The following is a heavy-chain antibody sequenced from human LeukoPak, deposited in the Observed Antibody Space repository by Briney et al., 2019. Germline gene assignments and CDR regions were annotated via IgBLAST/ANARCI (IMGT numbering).Heavy chain of an antibody. CDR1: GYTFTSYD. Sequence: ASVKVSCKASGYTFTSYDINWVRQATGQGLEWMGWMNPNSGNTGYAQKFQGRVTMTRNTSISTAYMELSSLRSEDTAVYYCARGSIGSSWYLYYYYYYMDVWGKGTTVTISS. D-gene: IGHD6-13*01. CDR3: ARGSIGSSWYLYYYYYYMDV. CDR2: MNPNSGNT. V-gene: IGHV1-8*01. J-gene: IGHJ6*03.